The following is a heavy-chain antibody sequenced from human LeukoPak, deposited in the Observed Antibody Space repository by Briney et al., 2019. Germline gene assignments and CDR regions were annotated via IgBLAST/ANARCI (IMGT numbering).Heavy chain of an antibody. D-gene: IGHD3-3*01. V-gene: IGHV4-59*01. CDR3: ARSLYDFWSGSLDY. CDR2: IYYSGST. Sequence: SETLSLTCTVSGGSISSYYWSWIRQPPGKGLEWIGYIYYSGSTNYNPSLKSRVTISVDTSKNQFSLKLSSVTAADTAVYYCARSLYDFWSGSLDYWGQGTLVTVS. CDR1: GGSISSYY. J-gene: IGHJ4*02.